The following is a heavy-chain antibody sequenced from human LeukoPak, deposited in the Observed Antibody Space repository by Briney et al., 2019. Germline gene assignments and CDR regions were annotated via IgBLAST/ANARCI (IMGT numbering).Heavy chain of an antibody. CDR3: ARFPHLEQWPLEDPIDY. J-gene: IGHJ4*02. D-gene: IGHD6-19*01. CDR1: GGSISSYY. Sequence: SETLSLTCTVSGGSISSYYWSWIRQPPGKGLEWIGYIYYSGSTNYNPSLKSRVTISVDTSKNQFSLKLSSVTAADTAVYYCARFPHLEQWPLEDPIDYWGQGTLVTVSS. V-gene: IGHV4-59*01. CDR2: IYYSGST.